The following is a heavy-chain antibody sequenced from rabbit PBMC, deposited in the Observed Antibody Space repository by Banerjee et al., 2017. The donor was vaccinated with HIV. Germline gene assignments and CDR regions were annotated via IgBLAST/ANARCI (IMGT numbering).Heavy chain of an antibody. CDR1: GFDFSSNA. CDR3: ARGATYADL. Sequence: QSLEESGGDLVKPGASLTLTCTASGFDFSSNAMCWVRQAPGKGLEWIACIYAGSSGSTVYASWAKGRFTISKTSSTTVTLQMTSLTAADTATYFCARGATYADLWGQGTLVTVS. D-gene: IGHD4-2*01. CDR2: IYAGSSGST. J-gene: IGHJ4*01. V-gene: IGHV1S40*01.